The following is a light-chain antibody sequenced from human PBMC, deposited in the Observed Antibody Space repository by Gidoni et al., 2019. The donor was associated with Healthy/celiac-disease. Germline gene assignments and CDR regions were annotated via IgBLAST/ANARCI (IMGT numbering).Light chain of an antibody. Sequence: SYELTQPPSVSVSPGQTASITCAGDKLGDKYACWYKQNPGQSPWLVIYQDSKRPSGIPERFSGSNSGNTATLTISGTQAMDEADYYCQAWDSSTVVFGGGTKLTVL. CDR1: KLGDKY. J-gene: IGLJ2*01. CDR3: QAWDSSTVV. CDR2: QDS. V-gene: IGLV3-1*01.